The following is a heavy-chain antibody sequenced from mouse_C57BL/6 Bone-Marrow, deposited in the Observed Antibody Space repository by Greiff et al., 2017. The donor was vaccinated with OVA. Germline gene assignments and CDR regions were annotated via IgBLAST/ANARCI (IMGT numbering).Heavy chain of an antibody. D-gene: IGHD2-1*01. V-gene: IGHV1-52*01. CDR2: IDPSDSET. CDR3: ARPIYYGNRYAMDY. J-gene: IGHJ4*01. CDR1: GYTFTSYW. Sequence: QVQLQQPGAELVRPGSSVKLSCKASGYTFTSYWMHWVKQRPIQGLEWIGNIDPSDSETHYNQKFKDKATLTVDKSSSTAYMQLSSLTSEDSAVYYSARPIYYGNRYAMDYWGQGTSVTVSS.